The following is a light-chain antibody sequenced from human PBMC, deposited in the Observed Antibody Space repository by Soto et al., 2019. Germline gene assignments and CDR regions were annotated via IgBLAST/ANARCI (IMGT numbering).Light chain of an antibody. V-gene: IGLV2-8*01. J-gene: IGLJ1*01. CDR1: SSDIGGYNY. Sequence: QSALTQPPSASGSPGQSVTISCSGTSSDIGGYNYVSWYQQHPGKAPKLMIYDVFKLPSGVPDRFSGSKSGNTGSLTVSGLQAEDEADYYCTSYAGSNNVCVFGTGTKLTVL. CDR2: DVF. CDR3: TSYAGSNNVCV.